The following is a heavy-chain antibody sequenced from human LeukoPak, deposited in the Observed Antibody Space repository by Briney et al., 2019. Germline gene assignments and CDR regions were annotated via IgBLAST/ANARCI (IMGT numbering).Heavy chain of an antibody. CDR3: TTSCLLPAAIHFYYYYFMDV. CDR2: INHSGST. Sequence: SETLSLTCAVHGGLVSGYSWSWIRQSPGKGLEWIGEINHSGSTNYNPSLKSRVTIAADTSKQEFSLKLTSVTAADTAVYYCTTSCLLPAAIHFYYYYFMDVWGTGTTVTVSS. J-gene: IGHJ6*03. D-gene: IGHD2-21*02. V-gene: IGHV4-34*01. CDR1: GGLVSGYS.